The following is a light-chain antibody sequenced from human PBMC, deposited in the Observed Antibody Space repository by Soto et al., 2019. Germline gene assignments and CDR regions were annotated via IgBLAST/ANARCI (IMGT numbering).Light chain of an antibody. Sequence: DIQLTQSPSPLSAAVGDSVTITCRASQNIRNLLAWYQQKPGKAPKPLIYDASTLKTGVPSRFSGSGSGSEFTLTISSVQPDDVATYYCQQYKSYPLTFGGGTKVDIK. CDR2: DAS. V-gene: IGKV1-5*01. CDR1: QNIRNL. J-gene: IGKJ4*01. CDR3: QQYKSYPLT.